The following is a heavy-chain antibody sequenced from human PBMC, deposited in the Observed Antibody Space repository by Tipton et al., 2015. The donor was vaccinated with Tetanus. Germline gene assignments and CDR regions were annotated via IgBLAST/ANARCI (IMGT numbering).Heavy chain of an antibody. V-gene: IGHV4-31*03. CDR2: IYYSGDT. CDR3: ARDQGGGRVVRLNWLDP. CDR1: GDSLSRGGYF. D-gene: IGHD6-6*01. J-gene: IGHJ5*02. Sequence: TLSLTCTVSGDSLSRGGYFWEWIRQRPGGGPGGVGYIYYSGDTHHNPSLESRVSMSVDTSKNQFSLKLTSVTAADAAVYYCARDQGGGRVVRLNWLDPWGQGTLATVSS.